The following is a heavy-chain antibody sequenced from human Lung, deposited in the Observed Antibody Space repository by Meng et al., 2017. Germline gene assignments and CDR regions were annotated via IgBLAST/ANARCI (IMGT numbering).Heavy chain of an antibody. Sequence: VQLQGSGPCLLKPSQTLSLPCTVSGGSISSSNYYWRWLRQPPGKGLEWSGHIYNSGSTYYNPSLKSRITISVDTSKNQFSLKLSSVTAADTAVYYCARGQKGYFDLWGRGTLVTVSS. J-gene: IGHJ2*01. V-gene: IGHV4-30-4*01. CDR3: ARGQKGYFDL. CDR1: GGSISSSNYY. CDR2: IYNSGST.